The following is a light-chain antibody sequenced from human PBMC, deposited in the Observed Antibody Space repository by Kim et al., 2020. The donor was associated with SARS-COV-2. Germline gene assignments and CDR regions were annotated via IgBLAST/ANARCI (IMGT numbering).Light chain of an antibody. CDR2: DAS. J-gene: IGKJ4*01. Sequence: EIVMTQSPVTLSVSPGERATLSCRASQSVSSKLAWYQQKPGQAPRLLIYDASSRAPGISARFSGSGSGTEFTLTISSLQSEDFAVYHCQQYDKWPLTFGGGTKVDIK. CDR3: QQYDKWPLT. V-gene: IGKV3-15*01. CDR1: QSVSSK.